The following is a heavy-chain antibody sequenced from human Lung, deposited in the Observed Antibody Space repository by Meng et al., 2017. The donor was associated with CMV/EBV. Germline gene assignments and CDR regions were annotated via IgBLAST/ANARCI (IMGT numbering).Heavy chain of an antibody. V-gene: IGHV3-7*01. CDR1: GFTFSSHW. CDR2: IKADGSEK. Sequence: GGSLRLSCAASGFTFSSHWLCWVRQAPGKGLGWVANIKADGSEKYYVDSVKGRFTVSRDNAKNSLYLQMNRLRAEDTAVYYCACNSGDCWGQGTLVTVSS. CDR3: ACNSGDC. J-gene: IGHJ4*02. D-gene: IGHD3-10*01.